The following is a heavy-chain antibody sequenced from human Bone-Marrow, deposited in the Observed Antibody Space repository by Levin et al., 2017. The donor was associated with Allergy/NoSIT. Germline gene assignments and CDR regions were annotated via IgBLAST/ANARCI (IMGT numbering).Heavy chain of an antibody. CDR2: IYFSGSA. D-gene: IGHD3-3*01. CDR3: ARDSEPYYDSRWGNLDL. CDR1: GNSINSGHYY. J-gene: IGHJ5*02. Sequence: SQTLSLTCSVSGNSINSGHYYWNWIRQHPEGGLEWIGYIYFSGSAYYNPSLESRVSISLDMSTNQFSLNLTSVTAADTAVYYCARDSEPYYDSRWGNLDLWGQGILVTVSS. V-gene: IGHV4-31*03.